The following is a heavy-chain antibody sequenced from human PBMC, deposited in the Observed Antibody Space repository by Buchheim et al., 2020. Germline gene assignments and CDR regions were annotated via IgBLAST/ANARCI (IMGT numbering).Heavy chain of an antibody. V-gene: IGHV1-3*04. CDR3: ARGTGTSWFDR. D-gene: IGHD1-7*01. CDR2: INTARGDT. J-gene: IGHJ5*02. CDR1: GYSFTSHY. Sequence: QVQLVQSGAEVRDPGASVKVSCKASGYSFTSHYMHWVRQAPGQSLEWMGWINTARGDTKTSQRLQGRVTMSRDTFAATAYTELTGLKFEDTAVYYCARGTGTSWFDRWGQGTL.